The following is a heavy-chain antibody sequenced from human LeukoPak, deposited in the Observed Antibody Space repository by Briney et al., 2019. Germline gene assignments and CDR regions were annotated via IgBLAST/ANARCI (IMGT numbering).Heavy chain of an antibody. CDR1: GGTFSSYA. V-gene: IGHV1-69*13. CDR2: IIPIFGTA. D-gene: IGHD2-15*01. CDR3: ASCRTRSGGSCYSMTGYYYYGMDV. Sequence: ASVKVSCKASGGTFSSYAISWVRQAPGQGLEWMGGIIPIFGTANYAQKFQGRVTITADESTSTAYMELSSLRSEDTAVCYCASCRTRSGGSCYSMTGYYYYGMDVWGQGTTVTVSS. J-gene: IGHJ6*02.